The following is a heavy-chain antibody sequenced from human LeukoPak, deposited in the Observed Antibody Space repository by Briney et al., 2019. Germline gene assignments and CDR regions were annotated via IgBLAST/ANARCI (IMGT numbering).Heavy chain of an antibody. CDR2: ISTYNGNT. Sequence: ASVTVSCKASGYTFTSYGINWVRQAPGQGLEWMGWISTYNGNTNYAQKFQGRVTMTTDTSTSTAYMELRSLRSDDTAVFYCAREDSSALSPRDCWGQGTLVTVSS. CDR1: GYTFTSYG. CDR3: AREDSSALSPRDC. V-gene: IGHV1-18*01. D-gene: IGHD3-22*01. J-gene: IGHJ4*02.